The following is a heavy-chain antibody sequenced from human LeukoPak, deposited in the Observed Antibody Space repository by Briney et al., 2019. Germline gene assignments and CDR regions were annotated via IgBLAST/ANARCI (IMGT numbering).Heavy chain of an antibody. V-gene: IGHV1-18*01. D-gene: IGHD3-9*01. Sequence: ASVKVSCKASGYTFTSYGISWVRQAPGQGLEWMGWISAYNGNTNYAQKLQGRVTMATDTSTSTAYMELRSLTSDDTAVYYCAREPYSNILTGTDYWGPGTLVTVSS. CDR2: ISAYNGNT. CDR3: AREPYSNILTGTDY. J-gene: IGHJ4*02. CDR1: GYTFTSYG.